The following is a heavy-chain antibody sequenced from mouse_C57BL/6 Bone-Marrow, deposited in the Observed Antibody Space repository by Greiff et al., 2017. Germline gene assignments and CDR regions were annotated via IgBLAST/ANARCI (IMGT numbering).Heavy chain of an antibody. CDR2: ISYDGSN. D-gene: IGHD1-1*01. J-gene: IGHJ1*03. V-gene: IGHV3-6*01. CDR3: AMGYYGPNWHFDV. CDR1: GYSITSGYY. Sequence: EVQLQQSGPGLVKPSQSLSLTCSVTGYSITSGYYWNWIRQFPGNKLEWMGYISYDGSNNYNPSLKNRISITRDTSKNQFFLKLNSVTTEDTATYYCAMGYYGPNWHFDVWGTGTTVTVSS.